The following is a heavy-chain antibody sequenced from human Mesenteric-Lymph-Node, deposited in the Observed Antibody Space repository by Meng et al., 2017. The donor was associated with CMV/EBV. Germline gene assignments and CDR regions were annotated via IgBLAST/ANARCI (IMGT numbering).Heavy chain of an antibody. J-gene: IGHJ4*02. Sequence: LALAWTVSGGSVKSNEWSWIGEDPGKGMEWIGKIRHSGSTNYKPSHKSRLTISVDTSKNQFSMNLRFMTAADTAVYYCARGSDGYDYWGPGTLVTVSS. V-gene: IGHV4-34*01. D-gene: IGHD5-12*01. CDR2: IRHSGST. CDR1: GGSVKSNE. CDR3: ARGSDGYDY.